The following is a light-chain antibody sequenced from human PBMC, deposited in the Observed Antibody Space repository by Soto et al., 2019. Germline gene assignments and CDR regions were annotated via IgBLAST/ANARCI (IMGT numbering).Light chain of an antibody. CDR3: QQSYSSPPT. J-gene: IGKJ1*01. CDR2: AAS. V-gene: IGKV1-39*01. CDR1: QSISNH. Sequence: DIQITHSRASIYPAXRGSVIITXXASQSISNHLNWYQQKPGKAPKLLIFAASSLQSGVPSRFSGSRSGPDFTLTISSLQPEDFATYYCQQSYSSPPTFGQGTKVDIK.